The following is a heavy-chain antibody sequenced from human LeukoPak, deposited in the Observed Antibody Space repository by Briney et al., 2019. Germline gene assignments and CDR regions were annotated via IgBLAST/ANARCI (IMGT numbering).Heavy chain of an antibody. D-gene: IGHD1-26*01. V-gene: IGHV3-48*01. CDR3: ARVVSWALGC. J-gene: IGHJ4*02. CDR1: GFTFSDYS. CDR2: ITSSSSTI. Sequence: GGSLRLSCAASGFTFSDYSMNWVRQAPGKGLEWVSYITSSSSTIYYADSVKGRFTISRDNAKNSLYLQMNSLRAEDTAVYYCARVVSWALGCWGQGTLVTVSS.